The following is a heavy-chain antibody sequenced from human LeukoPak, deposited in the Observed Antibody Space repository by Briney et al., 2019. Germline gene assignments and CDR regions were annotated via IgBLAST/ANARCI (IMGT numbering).Heavy chain of an antibody. CDR1: GYTFTSYY. CDR3: ARGGPKYYYDSSGYYYFDY. J-gene: IGHJ4*02. D-gene: IGHD3-22*01. CDR2: INPSGGST. V-gene: IGHV1-46*01. Sequence: ASVKVSCKASGYTFTSYYMHWVRQAPGQELEWMGLINPSGGSTVYAQKLQGRVTMTRDTSTSTVYMELSSLRSEGTAVYYCARGGPKYYYDSSGYYYFDYWGQGTLVTVSS.